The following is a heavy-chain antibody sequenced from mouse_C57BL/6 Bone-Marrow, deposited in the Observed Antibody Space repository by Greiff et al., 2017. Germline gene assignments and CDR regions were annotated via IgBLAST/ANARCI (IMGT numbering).Heavy chain of an antibody. J-gene: IGHJ1*03. CDR3: ARSLYYGSSDWYFDV. D-gene: IGHD1-1*01. CDR2: IDPNSGGT. V-gene: IGHV1-72*01. CDR1: GYTFTSYW. Sequence: QVQLQQPGAELVKPGASVKLSCKASGYTFTSYWMHWVKQRPGRGLEWIGRIDPNSGGTKYNEKFKSKATLTVDKPSSTAYMQLSSLTSEDSAVYYCARSLYYGSSDWYFDVWGTGTTVTVSS.